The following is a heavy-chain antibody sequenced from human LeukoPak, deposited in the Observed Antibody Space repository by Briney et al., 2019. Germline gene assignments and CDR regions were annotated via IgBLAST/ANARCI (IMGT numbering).Heavy chain of an antibody. V-gene: IGHV1-18*01. Sequence: ASVKVSCKASGYTFTSYGISWVRQAPGQGLEWMGWISAYNGNTNYAQKLQGRVTMTTDTSTSTAYMELSSLRSEDTAVYYCARSAAGTKSGDYWGQGTLATVSS. D-gene: IGHD6-13*01. CDR3: ARSAAGTKSGDY. J-gene: IGHJ4*02. CDR2: ISAYNGNT. CDR1: GYTFTSYG.